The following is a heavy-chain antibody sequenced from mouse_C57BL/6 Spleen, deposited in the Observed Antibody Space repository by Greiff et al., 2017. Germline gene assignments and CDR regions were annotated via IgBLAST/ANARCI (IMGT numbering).Heavy chain of an antibody. CDR2: ISSGGSYT. CDR3: ARHDYPDY. V-gene: IGHV5-6*01. D-gene: IGHD2-4*01. J-gene: IGHJ2*01. CDR1: GFTFSSYG. Sequence: EVQGVESGGDLVKPGGSLKLSCAASGFTFSSYGMSWVRQTPDKRLEWVATISSGGSYTYSPDSVKGRFTISRDNAKNTLYLQMSSLKSEDTAMYYCARHDYPDYWGQGTTLTVSS.